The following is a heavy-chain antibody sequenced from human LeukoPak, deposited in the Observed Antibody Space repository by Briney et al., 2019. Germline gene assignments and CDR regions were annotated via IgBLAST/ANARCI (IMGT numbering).Heavy chain of an antibody. D-gene: IGHD4-17*01. CDR1: GGSISSGSYF. CDR2: IYTSGST. CDR3: ARLPYGDYGGTTADY. V-gene: IGHV4-61*02. J-gene: IGHJ4*02. Sequence: SQTLSLTCTVSGGSISSGSYFWSWIRQPAGKGLEWIGRIYTSGSTNYNPSLKSRVTISIDTSKNQFSLKLSSVTAADTAVYYCARLPYGDYGGTTADYWGQGTLVTVSS.